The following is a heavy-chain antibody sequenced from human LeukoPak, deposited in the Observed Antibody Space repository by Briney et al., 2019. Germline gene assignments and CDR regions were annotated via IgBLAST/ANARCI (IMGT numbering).Heavy chain of an antibody. V-gene: IGHV3-11*04. CDR2: ISSSGSTI. J-gene: IGHJ5*02. CDR3: ARDAHYDFWSGYYEGNWFDP. CDR1: GFTFSDYY. Sequence: GGSLRLSCAASGFTFSDYYMSWIRQAPGKGLEWVSYISSSGSTIYYADSVKGRFTISRDNAKNSLYLQKNSLRAEDTAVYYCARDAHYDFWSGYYEGNWFDPWGQGTLVTVSS. D-gene: IGHD3-3*01.